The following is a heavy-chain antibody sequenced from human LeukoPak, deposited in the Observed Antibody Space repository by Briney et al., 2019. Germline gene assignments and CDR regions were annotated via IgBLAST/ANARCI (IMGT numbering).Heavy chain of an antibody. J-gene: IGHJ4*02. Sequence: GASVKVSCKASGYTFTAYYMHWVRQAPGQGLEWMGWINPNSGGTNFAQKFQGRVTMTRDTSISTAYMELSSLRSDDTAVYYCARGEKVATMIVTGYWGQGTLVTVSS. V-gene: IGHV1-2*02. CDR1: GYTFTAYY. CDR3: ARGEKVATMIVTGY. CDR2: INPNSGGT. D-gene: IGHD3-22*01.